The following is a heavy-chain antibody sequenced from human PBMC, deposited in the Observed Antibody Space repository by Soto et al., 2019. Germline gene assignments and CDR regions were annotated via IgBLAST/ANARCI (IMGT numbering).Heavy chain of an antibody. CDR1: GFSLSTSGVG. Sequence: QITLKESGPTLVKPTQTLTLTCTFSGFSLSTSGVGVGWIRQPPGKALEWLALIYWDDDKRYSPSLKSRLTITKDTPKNPVVLTMTNMDPVETATYCCAHLTMVRGGENSWFDPWGQGTLVTVSS. D-gene: IGHD3-10*01. CDR2: IYWDDDK. V-gene: IGHV2-5*02. J-gene: IGHJ5*02. CDR3: AHLTMVRGGENSWFDP.